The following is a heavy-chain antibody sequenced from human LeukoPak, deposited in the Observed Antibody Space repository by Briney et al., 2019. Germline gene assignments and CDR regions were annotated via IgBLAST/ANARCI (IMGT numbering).Heavy chain of an antibody. CDR3: ARGTPDYDILTGMRY. J-gene: IGHJ4*02. V-gene: IGHV1-69*06. Sequence: ASVKVSCKASGGTFSSYAISWVRQAPGQGLEWMGGIIPIFGTANYAQKFQGRVTITADKSTSTAYMELSSLRSEDTAVYYCARGTPDYDILTGMRYWGQGTLVTVSS. CDR1: GGTFSSYA. D-gene: IGHD3-9*01. CDR2: IIPIFGTA.